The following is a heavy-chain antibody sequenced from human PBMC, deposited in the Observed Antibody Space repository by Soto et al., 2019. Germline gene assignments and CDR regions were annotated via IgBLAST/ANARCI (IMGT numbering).Heavy chain of an antibody. CDR2: IYYSGST. V-gene: IGHV4-31*03. J-gene: IGHJ4*02. Sequence: TSETLSLTCTVSGGSISSGGYYWSWIRQHPGKGLEWIGYIYYSGSTYYNPSLKSRVTISVDTSKNQFSLKLSSVTAADTAVYYCASSLGYCSSTSCSPWAVFDYWGQGTLVTVSS. D-gene: IGHD2-2*01. CDR3: ASSLGYCSSTSCSPWAVFDY. CDR1: GGSISSGGYY.